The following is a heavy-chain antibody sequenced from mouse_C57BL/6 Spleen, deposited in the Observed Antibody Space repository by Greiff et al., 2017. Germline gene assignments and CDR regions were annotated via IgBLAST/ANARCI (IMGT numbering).Heavy chain of an antibody. D-gene: IGHD2-5*01. V-gene: IGHV1-64*01. Sequence: QVQLQQPGAELVKPGASVKLSCKASGYTFTSYWMHWVKQRPGQGLEWIGMIHPNSGSTNYNEKFKSKATLTVDKSSSTAYMQLSSLTSEDSAVYYCARRGPAYYSNYDAMDYWGQGTSVTVSS. CDR1: GYTFTSYW. CDR3: ARRGPAYYSNYDAMDY. CDR2: IHPNSGST. J-gene: IGHJ4*01.